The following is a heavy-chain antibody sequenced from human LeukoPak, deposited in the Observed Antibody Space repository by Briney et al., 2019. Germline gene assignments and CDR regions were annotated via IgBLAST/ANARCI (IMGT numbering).Heavy chain of an antibody. CDR1: GGTFSSYA. Sequence: ASVKVSCKASGGTFSSYAISWVRQAPGQGLEWMGGIIPIFGTANYAQKFQGRVTITADESTSTAYMELSSLRSEDTAVYYCARDRGGWSYYFDYWGQGTLVTVSS. J-gene: IGHJ4*02. CDR2: IIPIFGTA. D-gene: IGHD6-19*01. CDR3: ARDRGGWSYYFDY. V-gene: IGHV1-69*13.